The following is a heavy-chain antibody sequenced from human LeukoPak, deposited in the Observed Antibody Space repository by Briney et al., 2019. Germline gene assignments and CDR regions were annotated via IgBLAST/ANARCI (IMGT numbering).Heavy chain of an antibody. V-gene: IGHV4-59*08. Sequence: SKTLSLTCTVSGGSISSYYWSWIRQPPGKGLEWVGNIYYSGSTNYNSSLKSRVTISVDTSKNQISLKLRSVTAADTAVYYCARKGVSDLYYFDSWGQGTLVTVSS. CDR3: ARKGVSDLYYFDS. CDR1: GGSISSYY. D-gene: IGHD3-16*01. J-gene: IGHJ4*02. CDR2: IYYSGST.